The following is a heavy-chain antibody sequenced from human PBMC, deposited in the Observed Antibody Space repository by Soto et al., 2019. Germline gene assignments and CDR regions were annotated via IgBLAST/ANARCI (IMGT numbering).Heavy chain of an antibody. Sequence: SETLSLTCAVYGGSFSGYYWSWIRQPPGKGLEWIGEINHSGSTNYNPSLKSRVTISVDTSKNQFSLKLSSVTAADTAVYYFARDRTVAGTYYYYYGMDVWGQGTTVTVSS. D-gene: IGHD6-19*01. CDR3: ARDRTVAGTYYYYYGMDV. J-gene: IGHJ6*02. V-gene: IGHV4-34*01. CDR1: GGSFSGYY. CDR2: INHSGST.